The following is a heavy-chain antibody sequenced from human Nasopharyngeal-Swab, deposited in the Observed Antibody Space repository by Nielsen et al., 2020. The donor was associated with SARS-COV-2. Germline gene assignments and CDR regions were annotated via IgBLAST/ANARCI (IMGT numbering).Heavy chain of an antibody. D-gene: IGHD3-3*01. CDR3: ARDVIIYDFWSGYYQDPVSYYMDV. Sequence: ASVKVSCKASGYTVTSYYMHWVRQAPGQGLEWMGIINPSGGSTSYAQKCQGRVTMTRDTSTSTVYMELSSLRSEDTAVYYCARDVIIYDFWSGYYQDPVSYYMDVWGKGTTVTVSS. V-gene: IGHV1-46*01. CDR2: INPSGGST. CDR1: GYTVTSYY. J-gene: IGHJ6*03.